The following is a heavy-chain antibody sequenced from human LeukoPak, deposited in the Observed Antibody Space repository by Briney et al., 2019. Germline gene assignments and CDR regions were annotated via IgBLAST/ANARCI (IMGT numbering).Heavy chain of an antibody. CDR1: GFPFSSYA. V-gene: IGHV3-23*01. CDR2: IRGSGVRT. Sequence: GSLRLSFAASGFPFSSYAMSWVRPAPGKGLEWVSAIRGSGVRTYYADSVKGRFTISRDNSKNTLYLQMNSLRAEDTAVYYCAKDFRYCSSTSCYGDDAFDIWGQGTMVTVSS. J-gene: IGHJ3*02. D-gene: IGHD2-2*01. CDR3: AKDFRYCSSTSCYGDDAFDI.